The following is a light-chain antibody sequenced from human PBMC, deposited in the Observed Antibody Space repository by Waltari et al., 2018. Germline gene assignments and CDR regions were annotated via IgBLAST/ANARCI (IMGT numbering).Light chain of an antibody. CDR3: HQDGTSPWT. Sequence: EVVLTQSPGTLSLSPGERATLSCRASQSVTSNRIAWYQNQPGQPPRLLIYGASTRATGIPGRFSGSGFGTDFSLTINRLEPEDFAVYYCHQDGTSPWTFGQGTKLEI. CDR2: GAS. CDR1: QSVTSNR. J-gene: IGKJ2*01. V-gene: IGKV3-20*01.